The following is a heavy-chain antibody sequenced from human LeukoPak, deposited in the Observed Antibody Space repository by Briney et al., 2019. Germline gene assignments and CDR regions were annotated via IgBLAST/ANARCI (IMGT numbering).Heavy chain of an antibody. CDR3: ARAQYCSGGSCYLGSGMDV. D-gene: IGHD2-15*01. CDR2: ISSSSSYI. CDR1: GFTFSSYS. V-gene: IGHV3-21*01. Sequence: GGSLRLSCAASGFTFSSYSMSWVRQAPGKGLEWVSSISSSSSYIYYADSVKGRFTISRDNAKNSLYLQMNSLSAEDTAVYYCARAQYCSGGSCYLGSGMDVWGQGTTVTVSS. J-gene: IGHJ6*02.